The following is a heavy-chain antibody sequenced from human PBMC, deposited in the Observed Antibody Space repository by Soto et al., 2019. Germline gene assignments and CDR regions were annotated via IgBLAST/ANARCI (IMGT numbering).Heavy chain of an antibody. V-gene: IGHV1-69*02. CDR1: GGTFSSYT. J-gene: IGHJ3*02. CDR2: IIPILGIA. Sequence: QVQLVQSGAEVKKPGSSVKVSCKASGGTFSSYTISWVRQAPGQGLEWMGRIIPILGIANYAQKIQGRVTITADKSXXTXYXALSRLRSEDTAVYYCARGTYYYDSSGYYSHDAFDIWGQGTMVTVSS. D-gene: IGHD3-22*01. CDR3: ARGTYYYDSSGYYSHDAFDI.